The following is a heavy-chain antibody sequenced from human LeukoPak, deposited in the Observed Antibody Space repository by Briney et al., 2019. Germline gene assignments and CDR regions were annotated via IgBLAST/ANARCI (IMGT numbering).Heavy chain of an antibody. CDR1: GYTFTSYG. J-gene: IGHJ6*04. V-gene: IGHV1-18*04. CDR2: ISAYNGNT. D-gene: IGHD6-19*01. Sequence: ASVKVSFKASGYTFTSYGISWVRQAPGQGLEWMGWISAYNGNTNYAQKLQGRVTMTTDTSTSTAYMELRSLRSDDTAVYYCARGEYSSGWPAPGYGMDVWGKGTTVTVSS. CDR3: ARGEYSSGWPAPGYGMDV.